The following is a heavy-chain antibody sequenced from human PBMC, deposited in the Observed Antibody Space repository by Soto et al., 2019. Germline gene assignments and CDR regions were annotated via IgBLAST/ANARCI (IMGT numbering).Heavy chain of an antibody. CDR3: ASHEGGYCSSTSCTGYYYYGMDV. CDR2: IIPIFGTA. Sequence: SVKVSCKASGGTFSSYAISWVRQAPGHGLEWMGGIIPIFGTANYAQKFQGRVTITADESTSTAYMELSSLRSEDTAVYYCASHEGGYCSSTSCTGYYYYGMDVWGQGTTVTVSS. J-gene: IGHJ6*02. V-gene: IGHV1-69*13. CDR1: GGTFSSYA. D-gene: IGHD2-2*01.